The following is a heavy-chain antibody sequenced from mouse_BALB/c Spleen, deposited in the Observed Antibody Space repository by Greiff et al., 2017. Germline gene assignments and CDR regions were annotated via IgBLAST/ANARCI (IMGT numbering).Heavy chain of an antibody. Sequence: VHVKQSGPELVKPGASVKMSCKASGYTFTSYVMHWVKQKPGQGLEWIGYINPYNDGTKYNEKFRGKATLTSDKSSSTAYMELSSLTSEDSAVYYCAITTATWYFDVWGAGTTVTVSS. CDR1: GYTFTSYV. CDR3: AITTATWYFDV. CDR2: INPYNDGT. D-gene: IGHD1-2*01. V-gene: IGHV1-14*01. J-gene: IGHJ1*01.